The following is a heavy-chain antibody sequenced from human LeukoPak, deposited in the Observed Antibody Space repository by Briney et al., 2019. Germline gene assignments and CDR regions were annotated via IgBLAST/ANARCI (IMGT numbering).Heavy chain of an antibody. V-gene: IGHV3-30-3*01. CDR1: GLTFSTYA. CDR2: ISYDGSNK. D-gene: IGHD3-10*01. Sequence: QTGGSLRLSCVASGLTFSTYAMHWVRQAPGKGLEWVSTISYDGSNKYYVDSVKGRFTISRDNSKNTLYLRMNSLRLEDTAVYYCARDPSRFGEFGFNDYWGQGTLITVSS. CDR3: ARDPSRFGEFGFNDY. J-gene: IGHJ4*02.